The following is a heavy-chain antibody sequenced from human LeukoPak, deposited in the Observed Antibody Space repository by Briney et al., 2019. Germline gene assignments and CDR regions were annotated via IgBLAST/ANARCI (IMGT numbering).Heavy chain of an antibody. J-gene: IGHJ4*02. CDR2: IIPIFGTA. Sequence: ASVKVSCKASGYTFARYGISWVRQAPGQGLEWMGGIIPIFGTANYAQKFQGRVTITTDESTSTAYMELSSLRSEDTAVYYCARISVVKGSQDPHWGQGTLVTVSS. V-gene: IGHV1-69*05. D-gene: IGHD3-22*01. CDR1: GYTFARYG. CDR3: ARISVVKGSQDPH.